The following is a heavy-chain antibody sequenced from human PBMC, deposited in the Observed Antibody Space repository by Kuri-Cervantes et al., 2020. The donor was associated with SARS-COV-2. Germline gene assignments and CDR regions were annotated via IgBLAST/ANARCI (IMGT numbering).Heavy chain of an antibody. CDR1: GGSFSGYY. Sequence: GSLRLSSAVYGGSFSGYYWSWIRQPPGKGLEWIGEINHSGSTNYNPSLKSRVTISVDTSKNQFSLKLSSVTAADTAVYYCARGPPSSIAARRVSFDYWGQGTLVTVSS. J-gene: IGHJ4*02. CDR3: ARGPPSSIAARRVSFDY. CDR2: INHSGST. V-gene: IGHV4-34*01. D-gene: IGHD6-6*01.